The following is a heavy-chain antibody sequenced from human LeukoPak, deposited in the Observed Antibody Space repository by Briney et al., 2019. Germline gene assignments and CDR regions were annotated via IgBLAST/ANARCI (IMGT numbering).Heavy chain of an antibody. J-gene: IGHJ5*02. CDR2: VSAYNGNT. CDR1: GGTFSSYA. Sequence: GASVKVSCKASGGTFSSYAISWVRQAPGQGLEWMGWVSAYNGNTNYAQKLQGRVTMTTDTSTSTAYMELRSLTYEDTAVYYCATEIVFAPFDHWGQGTLVTVSS. D-gene: IGHD1-14*01. V-gene: IGHV1-18*01. CDR3: ATEIVFAPFDH.